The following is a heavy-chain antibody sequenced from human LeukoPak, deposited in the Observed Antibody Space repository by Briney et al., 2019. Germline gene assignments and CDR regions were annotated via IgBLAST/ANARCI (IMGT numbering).Heavy chain of an antibody. Sequence: GGSLRLSCAASGFTFSSYAMSWVRQAPGKGLEWVASISSSSSYTYYSDSVKGRFTISRENAKTSLDLQMNSLRAEDTAVYFCARKALGGSSDHDAFDVWGQGTMVTVSS. J-gene: IGHJ3*01. D-gene: IGHD2-2*01. CDR3: ARKALGGSSDHDAFDV. CDR1: GFTFSSYA. V-gene: IGHV3-21*01. CDR2: ISSSSSYT.